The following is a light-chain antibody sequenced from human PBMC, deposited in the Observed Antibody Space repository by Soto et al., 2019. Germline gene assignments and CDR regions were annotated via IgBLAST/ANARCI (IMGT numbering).Light chain of an antibody. CDR3: SSYTSSSTLV. CDR1: SSDVGGYSY. CDR2: EVS. V-gene: IGLV2-14*01. J-gene: IGLJ2*01. Sequence: QSVLTQPPSASGSPGQSVTISCTGASSDVGGYSYVSWYQQHPGKAPKLMIYEVSNRPSGISNRFSGSKSGNTASLTLSGLQAEDEADYYCSSYTSSSTLVFGGGTKLTVL.